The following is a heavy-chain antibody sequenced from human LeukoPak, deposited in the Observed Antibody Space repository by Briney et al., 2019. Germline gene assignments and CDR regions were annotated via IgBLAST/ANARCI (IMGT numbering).Heavy chain of an antibody. Sequence: PSETLSLTCGVYGGSLSGYYCSWIRQPPGKGLEWIGEINHRGSTYYSPSLQSRVTMSVDTSKNQFSLKLSSVTAAATAVYYCARGKVGSRLQDWGQRTLVTVSS. V-gene: IGHV4-34*01. D-gene: IGHD2-15*01. CDR1: GGSLSGYY. CDR2: INHRGST. J-gene: IGHJ4*02. CDR3: ARGKVGSRLQD.